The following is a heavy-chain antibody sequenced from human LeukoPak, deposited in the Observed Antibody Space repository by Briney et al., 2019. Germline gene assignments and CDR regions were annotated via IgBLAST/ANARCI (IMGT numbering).Heavy chain of an antibody. CDR3: ARVGRSRGSLPNSYYYMDV. V-gene: IGHV1-69*05. CDR2: IIPIFGST. CDR1: GGTFSSNA. D-gene: IGHD1-26*01. Sequence: WASVKASCKASGGTFSSNAISWVRQAPGQGLEWMGGIIPIFGSTNYAQKFQGRVTITTDQSTRTAYMELNSLSSDDTAVYYCARVGRSRGSLPNSYYYMDVWGKGTTVTVSS. J-gene: IGHJ6*03.